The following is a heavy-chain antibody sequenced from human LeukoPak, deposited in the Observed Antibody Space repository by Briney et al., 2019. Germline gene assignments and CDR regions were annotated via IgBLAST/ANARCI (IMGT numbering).Heavy chain of an antibody. CDR3: AKDLPGSGWSFDY. V-gene: IGHV3-23*01. D-gene: IGHD6-19*01. CDR1: GFTFSSYA. Sequence: PGGSLRLSCAASGFTFSSYAMSWVRQAPGKGLEWVSAINSGGSTYYADSVKGRFTISRDNSKNTLYLQMNSLRAEDAAVYYCAKDLPGSGWSFDYWGQGTLVTVSS. J-gene: IGHJ4*02. CDR2: INSGGST.